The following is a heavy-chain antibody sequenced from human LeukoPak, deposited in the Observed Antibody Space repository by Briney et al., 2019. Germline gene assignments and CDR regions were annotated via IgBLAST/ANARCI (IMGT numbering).Heavy chain of an antibody. CDR3: ARPPRRHRYFDY. CDR2: IFYSGST. D-gene: IGHD1-14*01. CDR1: GGSISTSSYY. J-gene: IGHJ4*02. V-gene: IGHV4-39*07. Sequence: PSETLSLTCTVSGGSISTSSYYWGWVRQPPGKGLEWIGNIFYSGSTYYSPSLKSRVTISLDTSRNQFSLKLNSVTAADTAVYYCARPPRRHRYFDYWGQGTLVTVSS.